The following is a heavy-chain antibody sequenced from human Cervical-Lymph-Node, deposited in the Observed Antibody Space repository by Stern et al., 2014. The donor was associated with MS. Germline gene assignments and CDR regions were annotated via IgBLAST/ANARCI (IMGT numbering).Heavy chain of an antibody. Sequence: QVQLVQSGAEVKKPGASVKVSCKASGYTFTSHYMHWVRQPPGKGLEWVGIINPSGDSASYAQKFQGRVTMTRDTSTSTVYMELSSLRSEDTAVYYCASGTGSKRPTGNYWGQGTLVTVSS. V-gene: IGHV1-46*01. J-gene: IGHJ4*02. D-gene: IGHD3/OR15-3a*01. CDR3: ASGTGSKRPTGNY. CDR1: GYTFTSHY. CDR2: INPSGDSA.